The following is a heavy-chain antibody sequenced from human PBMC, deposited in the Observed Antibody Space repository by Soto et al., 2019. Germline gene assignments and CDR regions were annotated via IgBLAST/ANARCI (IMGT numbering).Heavy chain of an antibody. CDR2: INHSGST. CDR3: ARGRIYDNSYYDFWSGYLAY. J-gene: IGHJ4*02. CDR1: GGSFSGYY. D-gene: IGHD3-3*01. Sequence: SETLSLTCAVYGGSFSGYYWSWIRQPPGKGLEWIGEINHSGSTNYNPSLKSRVTISVDTSKNQFSLKLSSVTAADTAVYYCARGRIYDNSYYDFWSGYLAYWGQGTLVTVSS. V-gene: IGHV4-34*01.